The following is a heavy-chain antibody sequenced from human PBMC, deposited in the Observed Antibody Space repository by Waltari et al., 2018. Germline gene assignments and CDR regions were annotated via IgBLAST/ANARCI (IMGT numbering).Heavy chain of an antibody. CDR2: INHSGST. J-gene: IGHJ4*02. CDR3: ARRRYYYDSSGYYYFDY. D-gene: IGHD3-22*01. V-gene: IGHV4-34*01. Sequence: QVQLQQWGAGLLKPSETLSLTCAVYGGSFSVYYWSWIRQPPGKGLEWIGEINHSGSTNYNPSLKSRVTISVDTSKNQFSLKLSSVTAADTAVYYCARRRYYYDSSGYYYFDYWGQGTLVTVSS. CDR1: GGSFSVYY.